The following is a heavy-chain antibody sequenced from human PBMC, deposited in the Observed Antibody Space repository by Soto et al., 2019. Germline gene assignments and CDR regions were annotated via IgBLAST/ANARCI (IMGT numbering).Heavy chain of an antibody. J-gene: IGHJ5*02. Sequence: SETLSLTCSVSGDYIHVGGYYWTWIRQRPGKGLEWMGYIYYTGKTYYNPSLESRLTMSVDRSKNQFSLRLTSVTAADTAVYFCGRDLTSNANCIDPWGQGTMVTVSS. CDR2: IYYTGKT. CDR3: GRDLTSNANCIDP. D-gene: IGHD2-2*01. V-gene: IGHV4-30-4*01. CDR1: GDYIHVGGYY.